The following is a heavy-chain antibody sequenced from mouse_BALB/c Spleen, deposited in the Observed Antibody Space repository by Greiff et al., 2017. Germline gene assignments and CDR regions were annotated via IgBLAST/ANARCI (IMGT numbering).Heavy chain of an antibody. Sequence: VQLQQPGAELVKPGASVKLSCKASGYTFTSYWMHWVKQRPGQGLEWIGEINPSNGRTNYNEKFKSKATLTVDKSSSTAYMQLSSLTSEDSAVYYCARDYNLQRDFDYWGQGTTLTVSA. J-gene: IGHJ2*01. V-gene: IGHV1S81*02. D-gene: IGHD1-3*01. CDR1: GYTFTSYW. CDR2: INPSNGRT. CDR3: ARDYNLQRDFDY.